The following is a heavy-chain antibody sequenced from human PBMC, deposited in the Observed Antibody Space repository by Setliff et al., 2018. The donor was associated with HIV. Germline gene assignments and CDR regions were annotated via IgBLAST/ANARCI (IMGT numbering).Heavy chain of an antibody. V-gene: IGHV1-8*02. CDR1: GYTFINYD. J-gene: IGHJ5*01. Sequence: GASVKVSCKTSGYTFINYDINRVRQATGQGLEWMGWMNPNSSNSGYAQNFQGRVTMTLDTSISTAYMELSSLTSEDTAVYYCTRGRHSQTAGAIKFAFWGQGSLVTVSS. CDR2: MNPNSSNS. D-gene: IGHD3-10*01. CDR3: TRGRHSQTAGAIKFAF.